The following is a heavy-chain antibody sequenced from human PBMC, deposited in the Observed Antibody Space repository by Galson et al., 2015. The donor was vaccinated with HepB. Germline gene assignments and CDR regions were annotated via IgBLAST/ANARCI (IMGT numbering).Heavy chain of an antibody. CDR1: GFTFSSYG. V-gene: IGHV3-30*03. J-gene: IGHJ4*02. Sequence: SLRLSCAASGFTFSSYGMHWVRQAPGKGLEWVAVISYDGSNKYYADSVKGRFTISRDNSKNTLYLQMNSLRAEDTAVCYCARGGQWLFPFDYWGQGTLVTVSS. CDR2: ISYDGSNK. D-gene: IGHD6-19*01. CDR3: ARGGQWLFPFDY.